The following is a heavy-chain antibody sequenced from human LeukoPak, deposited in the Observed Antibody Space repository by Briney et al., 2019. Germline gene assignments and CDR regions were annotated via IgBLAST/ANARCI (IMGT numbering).Heavy chain of an antibody. CDR2: INLNSGGT. CDR1: GYTFTAYY. CDR3: ATIAASDAEYFQH. Sequence: ASVKVSCKASGYTFTAYYMHWVRQAPGQGLEWMGWINLNSGGTNYAQKFQGRVTMTRDTSISAAYMELSRLGSDDTAVYYCATIAASDAEYFQHWGQGTLVTVSS. J-gene: IGHJ1*01. V-gene: IGHV1-2*02. D-gene: IGHD6-6*01.